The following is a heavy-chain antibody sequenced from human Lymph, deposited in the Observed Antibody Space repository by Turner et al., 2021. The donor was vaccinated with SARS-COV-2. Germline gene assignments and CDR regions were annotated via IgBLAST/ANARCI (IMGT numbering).Heavy chain of an antibody. CDR3: ARDSSGSGTLDY. V-gene: IGHV3-30-3*01. CDR1: GFTFNNYP. D-gene: IGHD3-10*01. Sequence: QVQLVASGGGVVQPGRSLGLSCAASGFTFNNYPMHWVRQAPGKGLEWVAVISYDGSNKYYADSVKGRFTISRDNSKNTLYLQMNSLRAEDTAVYYCARDSSGSGTLDYWGQGTLVTVSS. CDR2: ISYDGSNK. J-gene: IGHJ4*02.